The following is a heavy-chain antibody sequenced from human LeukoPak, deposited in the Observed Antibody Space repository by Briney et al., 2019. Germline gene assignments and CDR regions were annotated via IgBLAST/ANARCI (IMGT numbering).Heavy chain of an antibody. J-gene: IGHJ4*02. D-gene: IGHD3-3*01. Sequence: PGGSLRLSCAACGFTFSSYAMSWVRQAPGKGLEWVSAISGSGGSTYYADSVKGRFTISRDNSKNTLYLQMNSLRAEDTAVYYCAKGPAERITIFGVVIGNFDYWGQGTLVTVSS. V-gene: IGHV3-23*01. CDR1: GFTFSSYA. CDR3: AKGPAERITIFGVVIGNFDY. CDR2: ISGSGGST.